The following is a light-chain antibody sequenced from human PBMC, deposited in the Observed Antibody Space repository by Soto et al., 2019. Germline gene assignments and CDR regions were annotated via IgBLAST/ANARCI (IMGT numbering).Light chain of an antibody. CDR2: EVS. J-gene: IGLJ1*01. Sequence: QSVLTQPASVSGSPGQSITVSCTGTSSDIGGYNYVSWYQQHPGKAPKLMIYEVSKRPSGVPDRFSGSKSGNTASLTVSGLQAEDEANYYCSSYTGSSYVFGTGTKVTV. CDR3: SSYTGSSYV. V-gene: IGLV2-8*01. CDR1: SSDIGGYNY.